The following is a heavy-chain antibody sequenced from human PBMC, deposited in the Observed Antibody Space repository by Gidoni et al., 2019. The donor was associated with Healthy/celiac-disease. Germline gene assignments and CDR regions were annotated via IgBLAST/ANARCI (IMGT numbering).Heavy chain of an antibody. D-gene: IGHD2-2*01. V-gene: IGHV3-23*01. CDR3: AKDLTRYCSTTSCYDFDY. CDR1: GFTFSSYA. J-gene: IGHJ4*02. CDR2: ISGSGGST. Sequence: EVQLLESGGGLVQPGGSLSLSCVDSGFTFSSYAVNWVRQAPGKGREWVSGISGSGGSTYYADSVKGRFTISRDNSKNTLYLQMNSLRAEDTAVYYCAKDLTRYCSTTSCYDFDYWGQGTLVTVSS.